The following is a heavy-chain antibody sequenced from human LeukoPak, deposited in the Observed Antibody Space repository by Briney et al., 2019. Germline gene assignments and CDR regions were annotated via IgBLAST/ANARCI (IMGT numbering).Heavy chain of an antibody. CDR2: MNPKSGNT. Sequence: ASVKVSCKASGYIFTNYDINWVRQATGQGLEWMGWMNPKSGNTGYAQKFQGRVTMTRDTSITTAYMELNSLTVEDTAVYYCARAPYSSSWYIFDHWGQGTLVTVSS. CDR3: ARAPYSSSWYIFDH. J-gene: IGHJ4*02. CDR1: GYIFTNYD. D-gene: IGHD6-13*01. V-gene: IGHV1-8*01.